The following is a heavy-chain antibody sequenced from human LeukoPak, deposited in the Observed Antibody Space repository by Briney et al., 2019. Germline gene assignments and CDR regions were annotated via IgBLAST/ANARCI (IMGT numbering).Heavy chain of an antibody. D-gene: IGHD3-10*01. Sequence: GGSLRLSCAASGFTFSSYGMSWVRQAPGKGLEWVAFIRSDGSNKYYADSVKGRFTISRDNSKNTLYLQMNSLRAEDTAVYYCAKVGKTENYYGSGRFSYYYYMDVWGKGTTVTISS. CDR1: GFTFSSYG. J-gene: IGHJ6*03. CDR3: AKVGKTENYYGSGRFSYYYYMDV. V-gene: IGHV3-30*02. CDR2: IRSDGSNK.